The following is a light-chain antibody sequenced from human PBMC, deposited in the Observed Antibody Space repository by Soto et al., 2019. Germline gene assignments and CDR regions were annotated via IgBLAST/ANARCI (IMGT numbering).Light chain of an antibody. CDR2: WAS. CDR1: RSVLYSSNNKNY. Sequence: DIVMTQSPDSLAVSLGERATINCKSSRSVLYSSNNKNYLAWYQQKPGQPPKLLIYWASSRESGVPDRFSGSGSGTDFTLTISSLQAEDVAVYYCQQHYSPPHTCGQGTKLEIK. J-gene: IGKJ2*01. V-gene: IGKV4-1*01. CDR3: QQHYSPPHT.